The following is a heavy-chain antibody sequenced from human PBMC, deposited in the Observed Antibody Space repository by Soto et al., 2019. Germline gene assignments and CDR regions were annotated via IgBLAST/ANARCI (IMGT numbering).Heavy chain of an antibody. Sequence: QSGGSLRPACAASGFSFIRYGIHWVRQAPGKGLEWVAVISYDESTTFYADSVTGRFTISRDNSKNTLFLQMNSLRPEDTAVYYCSKAMIGSYDSDAFDVWGQGTMVTVSS. J-gene: IGHJ3*01. V-gene: IGHV3-30*18. CDR3: SKAMIGSYDSDAFDV. D-gene: IGHD3-22*01. CDR1: GFSFIRYG. CDR2: ISYDESTT.